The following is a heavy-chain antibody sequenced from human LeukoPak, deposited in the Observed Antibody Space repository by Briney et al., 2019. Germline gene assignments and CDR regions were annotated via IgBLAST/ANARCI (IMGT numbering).Heavy chain of an antibody. Sequence: PGGSLRLSCTASGFTFSSYSLNWVRQAPGKGLEWVSSVSTGSNYIYYADSVKGRFTISRDNDKNSLYLQMNSLRVEDTAVYYCARDETHFYGSGSSNWFDPWGQGILVTVSS. CDR1: GFTFSSYS. D-gene: IGHD3-10*01. CDR2: VSTGSNYI. CDR3: ARDETHFYGSGSSNWFDP. V-gene: IGHV3-21*01. J-gene: IGHJ5*02.